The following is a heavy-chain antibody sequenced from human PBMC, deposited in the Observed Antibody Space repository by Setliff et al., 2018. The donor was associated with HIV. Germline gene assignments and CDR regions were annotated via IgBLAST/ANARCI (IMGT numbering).Heavy chain of an antibody. CDR2: VHPSGSI. D-gene: IGHD3-9*01. Sequence: SETLSLTCAVSGVSFSGDYWSWVRQPPGKGLEWIAEVHPSGSINYNSSLKSRVAISVDTSNNQFSLTMTSVTAADTAVYYGARGRDWAKTGDFWGKGTTVTVSS. CDR3: ARGRDWAKTGDF. V-gene: IGHV4-34*01. CDR1: GVSFSGDY. J-gene: IGHJ6*04.